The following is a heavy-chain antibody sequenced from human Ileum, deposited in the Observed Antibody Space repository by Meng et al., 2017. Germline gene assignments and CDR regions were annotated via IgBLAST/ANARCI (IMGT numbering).Heavy chain of an antibody. D-gene: IGHD6-19*01. CDR1: GFTFRADP. V-gene: IGHV3-23*01. J-gene: IGHJ4*01. Sequence: GESLKIFCEASGFTFRADPMSWVRQRPGKGLEWVSSLNYNGGSSYYADSVKGRFTISRDNSRNTLYLQMNSLRAEDTAVYYCANGRQYSTGWIYFDYWGHGTLVTVSS. CDR3: ANGRQYSTGWIYFDY. CDR2: LNYNGGSS.